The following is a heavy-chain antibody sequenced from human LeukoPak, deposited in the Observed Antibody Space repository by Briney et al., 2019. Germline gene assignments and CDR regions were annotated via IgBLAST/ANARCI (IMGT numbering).Heavy chain of an antibody. CDR3: AKVGAGYYYDN. CDR1: GFTFSSYA. D-gene: IGHD6-13*01. CDR2: ISYDGSNK. V-gene: IGHV3-30*04. Sequence: GRSLRLSCAASGFTFSSYAMHWVRQAPGKGLEWVAVISYDGSNKYYADSVKGRFTISRDNSKNTLYLQMNSLRAEDTAVYYCAKVGAGYYYDNWGQGTLVTVSS. J-gene: IGHJ4*02.